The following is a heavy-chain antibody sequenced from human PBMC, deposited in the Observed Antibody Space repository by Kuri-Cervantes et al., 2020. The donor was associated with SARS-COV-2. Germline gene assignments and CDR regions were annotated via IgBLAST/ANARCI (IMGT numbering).Heavy chain of an antibody. CDR2: IYSGGGT. Sequence: GESLKISCAASGFTFSGYSMNWIRQAPGKGLEWVSVIYSGGGTYYADSVKGRFTISRDNYKNTLYLQMNSLRAEDTAVYYCARRESWKGDFDIWGQGTMVTVSS. CDR3: ARRESWKGDFDI. CDR1: GFTFSGYS. V-gene: IGHV3-53*01. J-gene: IGHJ3*02. D-gene: IGHD1-1*01.